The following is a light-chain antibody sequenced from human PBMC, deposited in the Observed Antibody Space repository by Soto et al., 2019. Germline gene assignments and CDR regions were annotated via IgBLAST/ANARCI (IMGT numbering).Light chain of an antibody. J-gene: IGKJ1*01. Sequence: DIQMTQSPSSLSASVGDRVTITCQASQDISNYLNWYQQKPGTVPKLLIHSASTLQSGVPSRFSGSGSGTDFTLTISSLQPEDVASYYCQKYDSAPTFGPGTKVEIK. CDR1: QDISNY. V-gene: IGKV1-27*01. CDR2: SAS. CDR3: QKYDSAPT.